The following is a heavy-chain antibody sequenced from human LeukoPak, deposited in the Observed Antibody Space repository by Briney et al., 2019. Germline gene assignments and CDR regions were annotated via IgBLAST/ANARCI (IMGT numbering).Heavy chain of an antibody. Sequence: GGSLRLSCAAPGFTFSSYAMSWVRQAPGKGLEWVSAISGSGGSTYYADSVKGRFTISRDNSKNTLYLQMNSLRAEDTAVYYCANQLGYSGYDLDYWGQGTLVTVSS. D-gene: IGHD5-12*01. V-gene: IGHV3-23*01. CDR2: ISGSGGST. J-gene: IGHJ4*02. CDR3: ANQLGYSGYDLDY. CDR1: GFTFSSYA.